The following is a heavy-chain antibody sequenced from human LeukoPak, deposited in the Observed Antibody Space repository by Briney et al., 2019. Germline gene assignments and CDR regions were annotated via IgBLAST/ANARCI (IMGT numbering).Heavy chain of an antibody. CDR1: GFTFSRYW. Sequence: PGGSLRLSXTASGFTFSRYWMIWVRQAPGKGLEWVANIKRDGSEKYYVDSVKGRFTISRDNAKNSLFLQMNGLRVEDTAVYYCARDASYYDSSGYYDAFDIWGQGTMVTVSS. D-gene: IGHD3-22*01. CDR2: IKRDGSEK. V-gene: IGHV3-7*01. J-gene: IGHJ3*02. CDR3: ARDASYYDSSGYYDAFDI.